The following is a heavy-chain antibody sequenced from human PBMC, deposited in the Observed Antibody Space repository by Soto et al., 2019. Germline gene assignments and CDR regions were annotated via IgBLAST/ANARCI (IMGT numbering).Heavy chain of an antibody. CDR3: ASQTPPIYGDKRYFDL. D-gene: IGHD4-17*01. J-gene: IGHJ2*01. CDR2: IIPILGIA. V-gene: IGHV1-69*02. Sequence: QVQLVQSGAEVKKPGSSVKVSCKASGGTFSSYTISWVRQAPGQGLEWMGRIIPILGIANYAQKFQGRVTITADKSPSTANMELSSLRSEDTAVYYCASQTPPIYGDKRYFDLWGRGTLVTVSS. CDR1: GGTFSSYT.